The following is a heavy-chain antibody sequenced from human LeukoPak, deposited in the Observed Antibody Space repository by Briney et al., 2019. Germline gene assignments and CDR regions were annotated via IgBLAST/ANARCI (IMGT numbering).Heavy chain of an antibody. V-gene: IGHV3-33*08. J-gene: IGHJ6*02. CDR1: GFTFSSYG. Sequence: GRSLRLSCAASGFTFSSYGMHWVRQAPGKGLEWVAVIWYDGSNKYYADSVKGRFTISRDNSKNTLYLQMNSLRAEDTAVYYCARDSADIVVVVAAIAARYYGMDVWGQGTTVTVSS. CDR3: ARDSADIVVVVAAIAARYYGMDV. CDR2: IWYDGSNK. D-gene: IGHD2-15*01.